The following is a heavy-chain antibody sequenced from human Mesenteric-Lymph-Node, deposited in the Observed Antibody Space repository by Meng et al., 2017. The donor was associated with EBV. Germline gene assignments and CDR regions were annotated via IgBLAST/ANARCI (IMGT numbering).Heavy chain of an antibody. Sequence: QVQLPESGPGLVKPSGTLSLTCTVSGGPVSSGSYYWSWIRQPPGKGLEWIGYIYYSGSANYNPSLKSRVTISVDTSKNQFSLKLSSVTAADTAVYYCGRGRTYWYFDLWGRGTLVTVSS. CDR1: GGPVSSGSYY. J-gene: IGHJ2*01. V-gene: IGHV4-61*01. CDR2: IYYSGSA. CDR3: GRGRTYWYFDL.